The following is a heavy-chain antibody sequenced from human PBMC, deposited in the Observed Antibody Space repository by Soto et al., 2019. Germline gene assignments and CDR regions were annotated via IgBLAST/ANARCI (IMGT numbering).Heavy chain of an antibody. Sequence: SGGSLRLSCAASGFTFSSYAMHWVRQAPGKGLEWVAVISYDGSNKYYADSVKGRFTISRDNSKNTLYLQMNSLRAEDTAVYYCARGWGRRYYFDYWGQGTLVTVSS. CDR3: ARGWGRRYYFDY. J-gene: IGHJ4*02. CDR2: ISYDGSNK. D-gene: IGHD7-27*01. V-gene: IGHV3-30-3*01. CDR1: GFTFSSYA.